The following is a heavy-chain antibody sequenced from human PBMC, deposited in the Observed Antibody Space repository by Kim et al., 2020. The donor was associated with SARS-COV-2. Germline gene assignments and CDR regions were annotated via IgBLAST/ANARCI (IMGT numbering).Heavy chain of an antibody. V-gene: IGHV7-4-1*02. CDR2: INTNTGNP. CDR1: GYTFTSYA. CDR3: ARVAYSSGWPEFDY. Sequence: ASVKVSCKASGYTFTSYAMNWVRQAPGQGLEWMGWINTNTGNPTYAQGFTGRFVFSLHTSVSTAYLQISSLKAEDTAVYYCARVAYSSGWPEFDYWGQGTLVTVSS. D-gene: IGHD6-19*01. J-gene: IGHJ4*02.